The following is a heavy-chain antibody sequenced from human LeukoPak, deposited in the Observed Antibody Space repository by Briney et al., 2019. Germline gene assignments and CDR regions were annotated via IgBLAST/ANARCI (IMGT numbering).Heavy chain of an antibody. CDR2: ISYDGSNK. CDR1: GFTFSSYG. D-gene: IGHD3-22*01. J-gene: IGHJ1*01. Sequence: GGSLRPSCAASGFTFSSYGMHWVRQAPGKGLEWVAVISYDGSNKYYADSVKGRFTISRDNSKNTLYLQMNSLRAEDTAVYYCAKDPPPIYDSSGYWGGTGFQHWGQGTLVTVSS. CDR3: AKDPPPIYDSSGYWGGTGFQH. V-gene: IGHV3-30*18.